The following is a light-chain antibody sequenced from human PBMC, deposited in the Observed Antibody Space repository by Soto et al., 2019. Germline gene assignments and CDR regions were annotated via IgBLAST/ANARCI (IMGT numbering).Light chain of an antibody. CDR2: DAS. CDR1: QSVGTS. Sequence: ETVLTQSPATLSLSPGQRATLSCRASQSVGTSLAWYQQKPGQPPRLLIYDASTRASDIPARFSGRGSGTDFTLTISRLEPEDSAVYYCQHYDSSPGFTFGGGTKMEIK. CDR3: QHYDSSPGFT. V-gene: IGKV3-11*01. J-gene: IGKJ4*01.